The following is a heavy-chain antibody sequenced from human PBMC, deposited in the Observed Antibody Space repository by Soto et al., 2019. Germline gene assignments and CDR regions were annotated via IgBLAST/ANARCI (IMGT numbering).Heavy chain of an antibody. Sequence: SETLSLTCTVSGGSISSYYWSWIRQPPGKGLEWIGYIYYSGSTNYNPSLKSRVTISVDTSKNQFSLKLSSVTAADTAVYYCASTSKYYDFWSRSDYYYYMEVWGKGTTVTVSS. J-gene: IGHJ6*03. CDR2: IYYSGST. V-gene: IGHV4-59*08. CDR3: ASTSKYYDFWSRSDYYYYMEV. D-gene: IGHD3-3*01. CDR1: GGSISSYY.